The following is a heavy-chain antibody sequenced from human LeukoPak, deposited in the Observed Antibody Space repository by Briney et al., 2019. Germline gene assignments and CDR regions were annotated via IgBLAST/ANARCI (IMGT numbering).Heavy chain of an antibody. D-gene: IGHD1-1*01. CDR2: IYYSGST. CDR3: ARGRVSSSTWYSTYYYYFYMDV. Sequence: SETLSLTCTVSGGSISSYYWSWIRQPPGKGLEWIGYIYYSGSTNYNPSLKSRVTISVDTSKNLFSLRLRSVTAADTAVYFCARGRVSSSTWYSTYYYYFYMDVWGKGTTVTVSS. V-gene: IGHV4-59*01. J-gene: IGHJ6*03. CDR1: GGSISSYY.